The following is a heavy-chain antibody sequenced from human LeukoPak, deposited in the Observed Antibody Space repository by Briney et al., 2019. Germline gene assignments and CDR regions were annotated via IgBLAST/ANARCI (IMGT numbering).Heavy chain of an antibody. Sequence: PGGSLRFSCAASGFIFDDYDMNWVRQAPGKGLEWVSGINWNGGSTSYVDSVKGRFTISRDNAKNSLYLQMNSLRAEDTALYYCAATATTVTPLDYWGQGTLVTVSS. D-gene: IGHD4-17*01. CDR3: AATATTVTPLDY. CDR2: INWNGGST. CDR1: GFIFDDYD. V-gene: IGHV3-20*04. J-gene: IGHJ4*02.